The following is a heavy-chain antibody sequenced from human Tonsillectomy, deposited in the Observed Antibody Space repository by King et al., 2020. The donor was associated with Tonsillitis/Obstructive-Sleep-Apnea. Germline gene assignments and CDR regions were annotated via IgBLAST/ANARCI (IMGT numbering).Heavy chain of an antibody. CDR3: ARVTVGANEAYYYYYYMDV. D-gene: IGHD1-26*01. CDR1: GFSLSNPGMS. J-gene: IGHJ6*03. CDR2: IFPNDRT. V-gene: IGHV2-26*03. Sequence: VTLKESGPVLVKPTETLTLTCAISGFSLSNPGMSVSWVRQPPGKALEWLAHIFPNDRTSYNTSLKSRLTISKDTSKSQVVLTLTNMDPVDTATYYCARVTVGANEAYYYYYYMDVWGKGTTVTVSS.